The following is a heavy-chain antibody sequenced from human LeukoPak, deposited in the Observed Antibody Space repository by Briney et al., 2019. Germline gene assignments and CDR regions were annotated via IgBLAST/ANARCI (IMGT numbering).Heavy chain of an antibody. D-gene: IGHD6-13*01. Sequence: PGGSLRLSCEASGLRLPIYAMTWVRQAPGKGLEWVSGISGSGGSRYYADSVKGRFTISRDNSKNTLYLQMNSLRAEDTAVYYCAKKLDAAAGTGFDYWGQGTLVTVSS. CDR2: ISGSGGSR. CDR1: GLRLPIYA. J-gene: IGHJ4*02. V-gene: IGHV3-23*01. CDR3: AKKLDAAAGTGFDY.